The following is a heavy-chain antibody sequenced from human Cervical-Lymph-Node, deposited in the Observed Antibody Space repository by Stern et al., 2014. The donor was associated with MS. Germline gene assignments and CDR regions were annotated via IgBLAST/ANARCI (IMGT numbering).Heavy chain of an antibody. CDR2: IYNSGAT. CDR1: GDSINSGGHY. D-gene: IGHD1-26*01. CDR3: ASRWSGTYYGQNWFDP. V-gene: IGHV4-31*03. J-gene: IGHJ5*02. Sequence: VQLLQSGPGLVQPSQTLSLTCTVSGDSINSGGHYWSWIRQRPGKGLEWIGYIYNSGATFYSPSLKGRVTISLDTSKNQFSLTLSSVTAADTAIYYCASRWSGTYYGQNWFDPWGQGILVTVSS.